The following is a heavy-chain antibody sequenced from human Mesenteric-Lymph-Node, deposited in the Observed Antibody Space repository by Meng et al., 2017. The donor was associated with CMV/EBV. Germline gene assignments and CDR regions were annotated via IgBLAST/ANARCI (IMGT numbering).Heavy chain of an antibody. CDR2: INHSGST. Sequence: QLHQWGAGLCKPSGTLSVTCAVYGGSFSGYYWNWIRQSPEKGLEWIGEINHSGSTTYNPSFTSRIIISVDTSTNQISLNMSSVTAADTAVYYCARGSSYDILTGYFDYWGQGALVTVSS. CDR3: ARGSSYDILTGYFDY. CDR1: GGSFSGYY. J-gene: IGHJ4*02. D-gene: IGHD3-9*01. V-gene: IGHV4-34*01.